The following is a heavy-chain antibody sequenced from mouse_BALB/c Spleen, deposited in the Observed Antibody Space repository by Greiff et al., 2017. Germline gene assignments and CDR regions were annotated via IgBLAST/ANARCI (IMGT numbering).Heavy chain of an antibody. CDR2: ISYDGSN. D-gene: IGHD2-4*01. CDR3: ARRDYYYYAMDY. Sequence: EVQLVESGPGLVKPSQSLSLTCSVTGYSITSGYYWNWIRQFPGNKLEWMGYISYDGSNNYNPSLKNRISITRDTSKNQFFLKLNSVTTEDTATYYCARRDYYYYAMDYWGQGTSVTVSS. V-gene: IGHV3-6*02. CDR1: GYSITSGYY. J-gene: IGHJ4*01.